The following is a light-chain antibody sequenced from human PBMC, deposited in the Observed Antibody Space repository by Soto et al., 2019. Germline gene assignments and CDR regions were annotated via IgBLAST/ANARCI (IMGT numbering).Light chain of an antibody. CDR3: SSYGGTNILI. CDR2: EVN. J-gene: IGLJ2*01. CDR1: SSDVGGYNY. V-gene: IGLV2-8*01. Sequence: QSALTQPPSASGSPGQSVTISCTGTSSDVGGYNYVSWYQQHPGKAPKHIIYEVNKRPSGVPDRFSGSKSGNTASLTVSGVQADDEADYYCSSYGGTNILIFGGGTKVTVL.